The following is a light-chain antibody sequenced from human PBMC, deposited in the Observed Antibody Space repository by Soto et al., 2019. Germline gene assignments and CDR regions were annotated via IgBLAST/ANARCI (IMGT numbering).Light chain of an antibody. CDR3: QQYGSSPPYT. V-gene: IGKV3-20*01. CDR2: GTS. CDR1: QSLRSSKF. J-gene: IGKJ2*01. Sequence: EIVLTQSPGTLSLSPGERATLSCRASQSLRSSKFFAWYQQKPGQAPRLLIYGTSSRATGIPDRFSGSGSGTDFTLTISRLEPEDFAVYYCQQYGSSPPYTFGQGTKLEIK.